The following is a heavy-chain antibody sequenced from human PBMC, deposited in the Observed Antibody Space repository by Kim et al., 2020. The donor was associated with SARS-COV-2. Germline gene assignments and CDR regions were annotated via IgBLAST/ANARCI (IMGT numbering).Heavy chain of an antibody. Sequence: DSVKGRFTISRDNSKNTLYLQMNSLRAEDTAVYYCAKGGFYYDSSGYYYYWGQGTLVTVSS. J-gene: IGHJ4*02. V-gene: IGHV3-23*01. CDR3: AKGGFYYDSSGYYYY. D-gene: IGHD3-22*01.